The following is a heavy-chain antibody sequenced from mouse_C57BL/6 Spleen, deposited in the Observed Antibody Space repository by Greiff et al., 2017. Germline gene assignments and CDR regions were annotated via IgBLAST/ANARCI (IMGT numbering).Heavy chain of an antibody. J-gene: IGHJ4*01. D-gene: IGHD2-4*01. CDR2: INPSNGGT. Sequence: QVQLQQPGTELVKPGASVKLSCKASGYTFTSYWMHWVKQRPGQGLEWIENINPSNGGTNYNEKFKNKATLTVDKSSSTAYMQLSSLTSEDSAVYYCARTYDYPYYYAMDYWGQGTSVTVSS. V-gene: IGHV1-53*01. CDR3: ARTYDYPYYYAMDY. CDR1: GYTFTSYW.